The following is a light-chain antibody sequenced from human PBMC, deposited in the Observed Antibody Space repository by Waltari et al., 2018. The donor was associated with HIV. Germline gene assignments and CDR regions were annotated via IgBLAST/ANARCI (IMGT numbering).Light chain of an antibody. CDR2: VAS. V-gene: IGKV3-11*01. CDR3: QQRSHWPLT. CDR1: QSVSDF. Sequence: ETVLTQSPARLSLSPGERATLSCRANQSVSDFLAWYRQTPGQPPRLLIYVASTRATGTPARFSGSGSGTDFTLTISSLEPEDFAVYYCQQRSHWPLTFGGGTKVEMK. J-gene: IGKJ4*01.